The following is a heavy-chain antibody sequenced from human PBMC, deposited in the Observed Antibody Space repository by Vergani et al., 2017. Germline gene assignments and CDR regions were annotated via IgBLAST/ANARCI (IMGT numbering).Heavy chain of an antibody. CDR2: IYYGGST. CDR3: ARGALWGITMVRGVIITPYFDY. Sequence: QVQLQESGQGLVKPSQTLSLTCTVSGGSISSGDYYWSWIRQPPGKGLEWIGYIYYGGSTYYNPSLKSRVTISVDTSKNQCSLKLSSVTAADTAVYYCARGALWGITMVRGVIITPYFDYWGQGTLVTVSS. D-gene: IGHD3-10*01. V-gene: IGHV4-30-4*08. CDR1: GGSISSGDYY. J-gene: IGHJ4*02.